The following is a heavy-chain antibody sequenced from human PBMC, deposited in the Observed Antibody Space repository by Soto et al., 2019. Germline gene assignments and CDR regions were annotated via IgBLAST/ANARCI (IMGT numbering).Heavy chain of an antibody. Sequence: SETLSLTCTVSGASIINYYWAWIRQSPGGGLESIGYVSNTATTTYNPSLKNRVTISVDTSNNQFSLKLSSVTAADTAVYYCPRRIKYYYPMDVWGQGTTVT. D-gene: IGHD2-15*01. J-gene: IGHJ6*01. V-gene: IGHV4-59*08. CDR2: VSNTATT. CDR3: PRRIKYYYPMDV. CDR1: GASIINYY.